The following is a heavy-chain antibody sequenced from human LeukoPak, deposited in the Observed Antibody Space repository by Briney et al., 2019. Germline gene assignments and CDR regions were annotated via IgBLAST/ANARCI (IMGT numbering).Heavy chain of an antibody. Sequence: SVKVSCKASGGTFSSYAISWVRQAPGQGLEWMGGIIPIFGTANYAQKFQGRVTITADESTSTAYMELSSLRSEDTAVYYCARTTGYYSGYFDYWGQGTLVTVSS. CDR2: IIPIFGTA. D-gene: IGHD3-9*01. V-gene: IGHV1-69*13. CDR1: GGTFSSYA. CDR3: ARTTGYYSGYFDY. J-gene: IGHJ4*02.